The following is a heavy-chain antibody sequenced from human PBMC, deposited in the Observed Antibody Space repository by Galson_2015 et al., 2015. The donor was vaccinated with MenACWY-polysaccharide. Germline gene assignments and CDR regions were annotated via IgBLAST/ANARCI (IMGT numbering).Heavy chain of an antibody. J-gene: IGHJ4*02. V-gene: IGHV3-74*01. CDR3: ARGITSSN. CDR1: GFTFDTHW. Sequence: SLRLSCAASGFTFDTHWMHWVRHAPGKGLMWVSRTNRDGSNTDYADSVKGRFTISRDNAKNTLFLQMNSLRAEDTAVYYCARGITSSNWGQGTLVTVSS. D-gene: IGHD6-6*01. CDR2: TNRDGSNT.